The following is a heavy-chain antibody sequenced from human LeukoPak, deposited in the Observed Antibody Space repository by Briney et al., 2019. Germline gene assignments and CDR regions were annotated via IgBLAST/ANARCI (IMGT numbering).Heavy chain of an antibody. CDR1: GGSISSYYW. Sequence: TLSLTCTVSGGSISSYYWSWIRQPPGKALEWVALIYWDDDKRYSPALKSRLTITKDTSKNQVVLTMTNMDPVDTATYYCAHTRVRGYCTGAACNSDYWGQGTLVTVSS. J-gene: IGHJ4*02. CDR2: IYWDDDK. D-gene: IGHD2-8*02. CDR3: AHTRVRGYCTGAACNSDY. V-gene: IGHV2-5*08.